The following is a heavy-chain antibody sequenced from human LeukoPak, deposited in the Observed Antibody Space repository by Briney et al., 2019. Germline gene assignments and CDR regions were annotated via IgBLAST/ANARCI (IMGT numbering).Heavy chain of an antibody. CDR3: ARDPTHSHSGYDFYFDY. Sequence: GRSLRLSCAASGLTFSSYAMHWVRQAPGKGLEWVAVISYDGSNKYYADSVKGRFTISRDNSKNTLYLQMNSLRAEDTAVYYCARDPTHSHSGYDFYFDYWGQGTLVTVSS. D-gene: IGHD5-12*01. J-gene: IGHJ4*02. CDR2: ISYDGSNK. CDR1: GLTFSSYA. V-gene: IGHV3-30-3*01.